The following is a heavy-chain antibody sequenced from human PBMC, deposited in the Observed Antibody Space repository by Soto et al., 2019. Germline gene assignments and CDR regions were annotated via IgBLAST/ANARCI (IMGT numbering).Heavy chain of an antibody. V-gene: IGHV4-31*03. CDR1: GGSVSSGGSI. Sequence: PSETLSLTCTVSGGSVSSGGSIWSWIRQHPQKGLEWIGNIHSSGSTDYHPSLKSRLIISVDTSKNQFSLKLSSVTAADTAVYYCARESAPSHYYGMDVWGPGTTVTVS. J-gene: IGHJ6*02. CDR2: IHSSGST. CDR3: ARESAPSHYYGMDV.